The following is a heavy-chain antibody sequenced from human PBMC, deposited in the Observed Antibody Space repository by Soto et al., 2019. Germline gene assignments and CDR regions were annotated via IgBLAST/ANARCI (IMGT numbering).Heavy chain of an antibody. CDR3: AKVRADYYDSSGPIDY. J-gene: IGHJ4*02. CDR2: ISDSSSYI. D-gene: IGHD3-22*01. CDR1: GFTFSTYS. V-gene: IGHV3-21*01. Sequence: GGSLRLSCAASGFTFSTYSMNWVRQAPGKGLEWVSSISDSSSYIYYADSVKGRFTISRDNAKNSLYLQMNSLRAEDTAVYYCAKVRADYYDSSGPIDYWGQGTLVTVSS.